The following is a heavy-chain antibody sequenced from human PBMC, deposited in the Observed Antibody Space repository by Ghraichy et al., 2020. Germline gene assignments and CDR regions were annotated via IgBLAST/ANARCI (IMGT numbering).Heavy chain of an antibody. D-gene: IGHD2-8*01. J-gene: IGHJ1*01. CDR1: GGPSSSNNW. Sequence: SETLSLTCAVSGGPSSSNNWWSWVRQPPGKGLEWIGEISDRGNTNYNPSLKSRVTISVDKSKNQFSLRLSSVTAADTAVYYCARNGAMYFQHWGQGTLVTVSS. CDR3: ARNGAMYFQH. V-gene: IGHV4-4*02. CDR2: ISDRGNT.